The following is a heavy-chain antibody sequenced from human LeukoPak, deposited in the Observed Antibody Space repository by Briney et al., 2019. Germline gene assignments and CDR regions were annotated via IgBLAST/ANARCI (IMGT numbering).Heavy chain of an antibody. CDR2: ISGSGGST. J-gene: IGHJ4*02. CDR1: GFAFSSYA. Sequence: GGSLRLSCAASGFAFSSYAMSWVRQAPGKGLEWVSAISGSGGSTYYAGSVKGRFTIARDNSKNTLYLQMNSLRAEDTAVYYCAKLVGYSYGYFDYWGQGTLVTVSS. CDR3: AKLVGYSYGYFDY. V-gene: IGHV3-23*01. D-gene: IGHD5-18*01.